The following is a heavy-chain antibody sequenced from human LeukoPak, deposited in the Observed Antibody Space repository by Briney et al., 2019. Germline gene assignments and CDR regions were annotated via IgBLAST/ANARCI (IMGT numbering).Heavy chain of an antibody. CDR3: ARSPGWAAAGNEYYLHY. CDR1: GGSISNYY. D-gene: IGHD6-13*01. V-gene: IGHV4-59*01. J-gene: IGHJ4*02. Sequence: PSETLSLTCPDSGGSISNYYWSWIRQPPGKGLEWIAYIHYSGSTHYNPSLKSRVTISLDTSKNQFSLKLSSVTAADTAVYYCARSPGWAAAGNEYYLHYGGQGILVTVSS. CDR2: IHYSGST.